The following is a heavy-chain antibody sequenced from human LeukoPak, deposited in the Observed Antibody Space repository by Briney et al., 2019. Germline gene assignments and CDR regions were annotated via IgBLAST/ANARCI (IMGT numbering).Heavy chain of an antibody. CDR2: IYTSGST. CDR3: ARSMYDFWSGSTNAFDI. J-gene: IGHJ3*02. CDR1: GGSISSGSYY. Sequence: PSQTLSLTCTVSGGSISSGSYYWSWIRQPAGKGLEWIGRIYTSGSTNYNPSLKSRVTISVDTSKNQFSLKLSSVTAADKAVYYCARSMYDFWSGSTNAFDIWGQGTMVTVSS. V-gene: IGHV4-61*02. D-gene: IGHD3-3*01.